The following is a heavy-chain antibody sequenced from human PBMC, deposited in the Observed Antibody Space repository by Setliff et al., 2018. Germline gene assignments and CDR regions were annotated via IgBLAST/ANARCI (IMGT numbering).Heavy chain of an antibody. Sequence: SETLSLTCTVSGGSISSHGFYWGWIRQPPGEGLEWIGSFYFGESTHYNPSLKSRLTISVDTSKTQFSLQLSSVTAADTAVYYCARHGRYTGTYADAFDIWGQGTMVTVSS. V-gene: IGHV4-39*01. CDR3: ARHGRYTGTYADAFDI. D-gene: IGHD1-26*01. CDR2: FYFGEST. CDR1: GGSISSHGFY. J-gene: IGHJ3*02.